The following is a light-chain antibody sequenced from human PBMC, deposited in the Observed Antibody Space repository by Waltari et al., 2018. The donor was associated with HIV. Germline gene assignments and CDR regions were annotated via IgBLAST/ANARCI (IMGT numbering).Light chain of an antibody. J-gene: IGLJ1*01. V-gene: IGLV2-23*02. CDR2: EVS. CDR1: SSDVGSYNI. CDR3: CSYAGRSTHV. Sequence: QSALTQPASVSGSPGQSITISCTGTSSDVGSYNIVSWYQQHPGKAPQLLIYEVSKRPSGVSNRFSGSKSGNTASLTISGLQDEDEADYYCCSYAGRSTHVFGSGTKVTVL.